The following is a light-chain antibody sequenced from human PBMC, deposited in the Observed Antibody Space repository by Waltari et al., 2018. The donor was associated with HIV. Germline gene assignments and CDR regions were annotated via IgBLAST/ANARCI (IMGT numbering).Light chain of an antibody. J-gene: IGLJ1*01. CDR2: LNN. V-gene: IGLV3-21*04. CDR3: QVWDRTGDYV. Sequence: SYVLTQPPSVSVAPGKTASITWGGNNVRSKTVHWYQQKPGQAPLLVIYLNNNRPSGIPERFSGSNSESTATLTISRVEAGDEADYYCQVWDRTGDYVFGPGTHVTVL. CDR1: NVRSKT.